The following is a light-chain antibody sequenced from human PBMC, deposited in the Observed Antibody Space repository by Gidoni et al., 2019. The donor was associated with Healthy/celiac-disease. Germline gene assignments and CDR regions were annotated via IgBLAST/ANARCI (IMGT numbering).Light chain of an antibody. V-gene: IGKV4-1*01. CDR3: QQYYSTLL. CDR1: QSVLYSSNNKNY. J-gene: IGKJ4*01. CDR2: WAS. Sequence: DIVMTQSPDSLAVSLGERATINCKPSQSVLYSSNNKNYLAWYQQKPGQPPKLLIYWASTRESGVPDRFSGSGSGTDFTLTISSLQAEDVAVYYCQQYYSTLLFGGGTKVEIK.